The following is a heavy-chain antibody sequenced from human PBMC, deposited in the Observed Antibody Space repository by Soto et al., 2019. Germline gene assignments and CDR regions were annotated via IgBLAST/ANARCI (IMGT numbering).Heavy chain of an antibody. J-gene: IGHJ5*02. Sequence: PSETLSVTCTVSGGSISSSSYYWGWIRQPPGKGLEWIGSIYYSGSTYYNPSLKSRVTISVDTSKNQFSLKLSSVTAADTAVYYCARHVIVGATPIWSDPWGQGTLVTVSS. CDR1: GGSISSSSYY. D-gene: IGHD1-26*01. CDR2: IYYSGST. CDR3: ARHVIVGATPIWSDP. V-gene: IGHV4-39*01.